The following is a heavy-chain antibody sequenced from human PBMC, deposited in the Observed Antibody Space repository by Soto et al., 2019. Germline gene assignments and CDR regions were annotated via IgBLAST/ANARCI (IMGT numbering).Heavy chain of an antibody. CDR2: ISYDGSNK. CDR1: GFTFSSYA. J-gene: IGHJ6*02. D-gene: IGHD3-9*01. V-gene: IGHV3-30-3*01. Sequence: HPGGSLRLSCTASGFTFSSYAMHWVRQAPGKGLEWVAVISYDGSNKYYADSVKGRFTISRDNSKNTLYLQMNSLRAEDTAVYYCARDGLSGYLYYYYGMDVWGQGTTVTVSS. CDR3: ARDGLSGYLYYYYGMDV.